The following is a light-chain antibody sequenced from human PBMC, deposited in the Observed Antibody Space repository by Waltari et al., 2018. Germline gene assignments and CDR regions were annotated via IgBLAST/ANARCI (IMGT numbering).Light chain of an antibody. CDR3: FSYAGSYTLGV. J-gene: IGLJ1*01. CDR1: SADIGGYRY. V-gene: IGLV2-11*01. Sequence: QSALPQPRSVSGSPGHSVTIPCNGTSADIGGYRYGSWYQQHPGKAPKLIIYDVYKRPSGVPARFSGSKSGTTASLTVSGLQADDGANYYCFSYAGSYTLGVFGVGTKVAVL. CDR2: DVY.